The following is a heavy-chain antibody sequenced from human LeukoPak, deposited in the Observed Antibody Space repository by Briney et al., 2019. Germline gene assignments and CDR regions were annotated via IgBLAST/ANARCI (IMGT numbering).Heavy chain of an antibody. CDR1: GYTLTELS. J-gene: IGHJ3*02. Sequence: ASVTVSFKVSGYTLTELSMHWVRQAPGKGLEWMGGFDPEDGETIYAQKFQGRVTMTEDTSTDTAYMELSSLRSEDTAVYYCASAWMGQLWAFDIWGQGTMVTVSS. D-gene: IGHD6-6*01. CDR2: FDPEDGET. V-gene: IGHV1-24*01. CDR3: ASAWMGQLWAFDI.